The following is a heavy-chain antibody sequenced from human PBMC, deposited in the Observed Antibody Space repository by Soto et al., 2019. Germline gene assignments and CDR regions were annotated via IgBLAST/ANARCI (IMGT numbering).Heavy chain of an antibody. CDR1: GFTFSSYS. Sequence: EVQLVESGGGLVKPGGSLRLSCAASGFTFSSYSMNWVRRAPGKGLEWVSSISSSSSYIYYADSVKGRFTISRDNAKNSLYLQMNSLRAEDTAVYYCARDHGSGWYDRFDYWGQGTLVTVSS. CDR3: ARDHGSGWYDRFDY. J-gene: IGHJ4*02. D-gene: IGHD6-19*01. CDR2: ISSSSSYI. V-gene: IGHV3-21*01.